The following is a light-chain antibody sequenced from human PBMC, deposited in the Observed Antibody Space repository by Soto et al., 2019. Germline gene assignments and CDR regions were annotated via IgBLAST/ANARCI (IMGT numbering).Light chain of an antibody. CDR1: QTISSW. J-gene: IGKJ1*01. CDR2: KAS. V-gene: IGKV1-5*03. Sequence: IQMTQSPSTLSGSAGDRVTITCRASQTISSWLAWYQQKPGKAPKLLIYKASTLKSGVPSRFSGSGSGTEFTLTISSLQPDDFATYYCQHYNSYSEAFGQGTKVELK. CDR3: QHYNSYSEA.